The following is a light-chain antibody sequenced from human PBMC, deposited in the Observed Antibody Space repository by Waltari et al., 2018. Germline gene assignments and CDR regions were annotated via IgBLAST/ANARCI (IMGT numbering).Light chain of an antibody. CDR2: DND. CDR1: NSNIGSNI. Sequence: QSVLTQPPSASGTPGQTVTISCSGSNSNIGSNIVSWYQQVPGTAPKLLIYDNDQRPSGVPARFAGSKSGTSASLAISGLQSEDEAHYYCAPWDDSLNGVMFGGGTKLTVL. V-gene: IGLV1-44*01. CDR3: APWDDSLNGVM. J-gene: IGLJ3*02.